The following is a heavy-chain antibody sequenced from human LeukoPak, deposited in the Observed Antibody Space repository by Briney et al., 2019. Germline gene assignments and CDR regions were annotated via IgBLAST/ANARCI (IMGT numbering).Heavy chain of an antibody. CDR3: ATLTGDDLWSGYEYYYYYMDV. V-gene: IGHV1-69*05. Sequence: SVKVSCKASGGTFSNYAINWVRQVPGPGLEWKGGIAPILGTPNYAQKFRGRVTITTGQSTNSAYMELSSLRSDDTAVYYCATLTGDDLWSGYEYYYYYMDVWGEGTTVTVSS. CDR2: IAPILGTP. J-gene: IGHJ6*03. CDR1: GGTFSNYA. D-gene: IGHD3-3*01.